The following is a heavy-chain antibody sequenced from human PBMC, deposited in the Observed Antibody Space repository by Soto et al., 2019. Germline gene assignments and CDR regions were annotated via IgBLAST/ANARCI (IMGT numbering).Heavy chain of an antibody. CDR2: IGTAGDT. CDR1: GINFRSYD. Sequence: GSLRLSCAASGINFRSYDMHRVPQTTGKRLEWVSAIGTAGDTYYPGSVKGRFTISRESAKNSLYLQMNSLRAEDTAVYYCARDNFGYSYGSGYYYYGMDVWGQGTTVTVSS. J-gene: IGHJ6*02. V-gene: IGHV3-13*01. CDR3: ARDNFGYSYGSGYYYYGMDV. D-gene: IGHD5-18*01.